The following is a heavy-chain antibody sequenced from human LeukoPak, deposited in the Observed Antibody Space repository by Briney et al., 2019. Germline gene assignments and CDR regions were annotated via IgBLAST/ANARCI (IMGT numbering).Heavy chain of an antibody. D-gene: IGHD2-8*01. CDR3: AREGCTNGVCYIAWFDP. V-gene: IGHV4-61*02. Sequence: SQTLSLTCTVSGGSISSGSYYWSWIRQPAGKGLEWIGRIYTSGSTNHNPSLKSRVTISVDTPKNQFSLKLSSVTAADTAVYYCAREGCTNGVCYIAWFDPWGQGTLVTVSS. J-gene: IGHJ5*02. CDR2: IYTSGST. CDR1: GGSISSGSYY.